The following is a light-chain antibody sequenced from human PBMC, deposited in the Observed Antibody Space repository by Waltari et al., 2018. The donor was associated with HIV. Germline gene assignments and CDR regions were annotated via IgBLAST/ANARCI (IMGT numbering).Light chain of an antibody. CDR1: QNVITH. CDR3: QQYNNWPRT. J-gene: IGKJ1*01. CDR2: GAS. V-gene: IGKV3-15*01. Sequence: EIVMTQSPATLSVSPGERVTLSRRASQNVITHLAWYQQKPGQAPRLLIYGASTRATGVPPRFSGGGSGTEFTLTIGSLQSEDFAFYYCQQYNNWPRTFGQGAKVEVK.